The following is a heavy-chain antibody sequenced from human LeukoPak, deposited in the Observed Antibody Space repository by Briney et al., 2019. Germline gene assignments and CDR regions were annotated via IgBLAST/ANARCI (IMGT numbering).Heavy chain of an antibody. CDR3: ARGRLRDYDFWSGYRSSSYYFDY. J-gene: IGHJ4*02. CDR1: GGSFRGYY. CDR2: INHSGST. V-gene: IGHV4-34*01. Sequence: SETLSLTCAVYGGSFRGYYWSWIRQPPGKGLEWIGEINHSGSTNYNPSLKSRVTISVDTSKNQFSLKLSSVTAADTAVYYCARGRLRDYDFWSGYRSSSYYFDYWGQGTLVTVSS. D-gene: IGHD3-3*01.